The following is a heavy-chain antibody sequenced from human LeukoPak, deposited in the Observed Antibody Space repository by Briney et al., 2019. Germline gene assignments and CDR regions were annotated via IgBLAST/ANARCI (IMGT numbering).Heavy chain of an antibody. J-gene: IGHJ4*02. D-gene: IGHD3-16*01. CDR3: ARQLGYYDH. V-gene: IGHV5-51*01. CDR2: IYPRDSDT. CDR1: GYNFTTYW. Sequence: GESLKISCHGSGYNFTTYWIAWVRQMPGKGLEWMGIIYPRDSDTRYSPSFQGQVTISADKSISTAYLQWSSLKASDTAMYYFARQLGYYDHWGQGTLVTVSS.